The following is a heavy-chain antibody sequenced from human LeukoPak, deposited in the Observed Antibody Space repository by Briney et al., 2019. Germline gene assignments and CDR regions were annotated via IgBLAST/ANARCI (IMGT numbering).Heavy chain of an antibody. Sequence: GASVKVSCKASGYTFTSYYMHWVRQAPGQGLEWMGIINPSGGSTSHAQKFQGRVTMTRDTSTSTVYMELSSLRSEDTAVYYCARGSFYYDSSGSIDYWGQGTLVTVSS. D-gene: IGHD3-22*01. J-gene: IGHJ4*02. CDR1: GYTFTSYY. CDR3: ARGSFYYDSSGSIDY. CDR2: INPSGGST. V-gene: IGHV1-46*01.